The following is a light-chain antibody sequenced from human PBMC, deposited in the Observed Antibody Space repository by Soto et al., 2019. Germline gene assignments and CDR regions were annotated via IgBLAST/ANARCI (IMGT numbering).Light chain of an antibody. J-gene: IGLJ1*01. CDR2: SNN. CDR1: SSNIGSKD. Sequence: QSVLTQPPSASGTPGQRVTISCSGSSSNIGSKDVNWYQQLPETAPKVLMYSNNQRPSGVPDRFSGSKSGTSASLAISGLQSEDEADYYYAAWDDSLNGYVFGTGTKLTVL. V-gene: IGLV1-44*01. CDR3: AAWDDSLNGYV.